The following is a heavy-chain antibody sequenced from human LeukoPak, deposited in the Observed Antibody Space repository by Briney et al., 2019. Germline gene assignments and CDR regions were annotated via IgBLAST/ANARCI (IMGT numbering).Heavy chain of an antibody. D-gene: IGHD2-2*01. Sequence: GGSLRLSCAASGFAFSSYGMHWVRQAPGKGLEWVAFIRYDGSNKYYADSVKGRFTISRDNSKNTLYLQMNSLRAEDTAVYYCAKGDIVVVPAAPFDYWGQGTLVTVSS. V-gene: IGHV3-30*02. CDR2: IRYDGSNK. CDR3: AKGDIVVVPAAPFDY. J-gene: IGHJ4*02. CDR1: GFAFSSYG.